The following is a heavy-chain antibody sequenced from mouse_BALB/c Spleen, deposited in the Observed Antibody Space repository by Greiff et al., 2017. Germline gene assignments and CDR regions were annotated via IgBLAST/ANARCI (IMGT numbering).Heavy chain of an antibody. Sequence: QVQLKQSGAELARPGASVKMSCKASGYTFTSYTMHWVKQRPGQGLEWIGYINPSSGYTNYNQKFKDKATLTADKSSSTAYMQLSSLTSEDSAVYYCATTVVDAMDYWGQGTSVTVSS. CDR3: ATTVVDAMDY. V-gene: IGHV1-4*01. CDR1: GYTFTSYT. D-gene: IGHD1-1*01. J-gene: IGHJ4*01. CDR2: INPSSGYT.